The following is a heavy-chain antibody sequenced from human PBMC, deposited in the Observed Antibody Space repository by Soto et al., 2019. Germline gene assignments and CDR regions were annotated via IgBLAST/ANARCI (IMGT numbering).Heavy chain of an antibody. V-gene: IGHV1-69*06. D-gene: IGHD1-1*01. Sequence: SVKVSCKASGGTFSDYTMSWLRQAPGRGLEWMGGIIPMIGATNNAQKLKGRLTITADKSTGTVYMELNSLRSDDTAVYFCARYWSSGTLYGAFDIWGQGTEVTVSS. CDR1: GGTFSDYT. CDR3: ARYWSSGTLYGAFDI. CDR2: IIPMIGAT. J-gene: IGHJ3*02.